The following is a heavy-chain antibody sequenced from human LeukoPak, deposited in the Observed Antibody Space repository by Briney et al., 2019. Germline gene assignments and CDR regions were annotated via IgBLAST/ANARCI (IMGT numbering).Heavy chain of an antibody. V-gene: IGHV1-18*01. CDR2: ISAYNGNT. CDR1: GYTFTNYG. Sequence: GASVKVSCKASGYTFTNYGISWVRQAPGQGLEWMGWISAYNGNTNYAQKLQGRVTMTTDTSTSTAYMELRSLRSDDTAVYYCARDLTRYYYDSSGYVDYWGQGTLVTVSS. D-gene: IGHD3-22*01. J-gene: IGHJ4*02. CDR3: ARDLTRYYYDSSGYVDY.